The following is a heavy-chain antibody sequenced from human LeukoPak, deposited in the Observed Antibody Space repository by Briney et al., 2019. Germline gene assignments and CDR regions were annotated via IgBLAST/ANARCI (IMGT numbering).Heavy chain of an antibody. CDR3: ARVSSGVVVTAWERNYFDY. CDR1: GGSISSGGYY. CDR2: IYHSGST. J-gene: IGHJ4*02. Sequence: SETLSLTCTVSGGSISSGGYYWSWIRQPPGKDLEWIGYIYHSGSTYYNPSLKSRVTISVGRSKNQFSLKLSSVTAADTAVYYCARVSSGVVVTAWERNYFDYWGQGTLVTVSS. D-gene: IGHD2-21*02. V-gene: IGHV4-30-2*01.